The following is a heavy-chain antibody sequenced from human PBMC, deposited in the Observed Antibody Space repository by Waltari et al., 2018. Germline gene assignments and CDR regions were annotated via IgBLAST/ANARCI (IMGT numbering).Heavy chain of an antibody. J-gene: IGHJ4*02. CDR1: GFTFSSYW. Sequence: EVQLVESGGGLVQPGGSLRLSCAASGFTFSSYWMSWVRKAPGKGLEWVANIKQDGSEKYYVDSVKGRFTISRDNAKNSLYLQMNSLRAEDTAVYYCARGARIKGKYYFDYWGQGTLVTVSS. CDR3: ARGARIKGKYYFDY. CDR2: IKQDGSEK. D-gene: IGHD2-15*01. V-gene: IGHV3-7*01.